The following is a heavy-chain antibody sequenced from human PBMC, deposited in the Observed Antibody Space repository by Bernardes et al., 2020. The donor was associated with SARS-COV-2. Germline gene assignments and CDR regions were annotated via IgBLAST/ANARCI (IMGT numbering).Heavy chain of an antibody. CDR3: AKDIDPYYYDSSGYSNWFDP. CDR2: ISGSGGST. CDR1: GFTFRSSA. D-gene: IGHD3-22*01. V-gene: IGHV3-23*01. J-gene: IGHJ5*02. Sequence: GGSLRLSCAASGFTFRSSAMSWVRQAPGPGLEWVSAISGSGGSTYYADSVKGRFTISRDNAKNSLYLQMNSLRAEDTALYYCAKDIDPYYYDSSGYSNWFDPWGQGTLVTVSS.